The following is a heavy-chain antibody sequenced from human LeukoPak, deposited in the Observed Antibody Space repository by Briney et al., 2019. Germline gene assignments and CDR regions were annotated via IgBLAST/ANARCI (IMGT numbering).Heavy chain of an antibody. CDR2: IWYDGSNK. V-gene: IGHV3-33*01. J-gene: IGHJ4*02. CDR3: ARDILTGYYSPVGY. CDR1: GFTFSSYD. D-gene: IGHD3-9*01. Sequence: GGSLRLSCAASGFTFSSYDMHWVRQAPGKGLEWVAVIWYDGSNKYYADSVKGRFTISRDNSKNTLYLQMNSLRAEDTAVYYCARDILTGYYSPVGYWGQGTLVTVSS.